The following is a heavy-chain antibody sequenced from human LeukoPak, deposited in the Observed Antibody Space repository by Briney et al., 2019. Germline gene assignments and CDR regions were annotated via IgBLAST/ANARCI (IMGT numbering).Heavy chain of an antibody. Sequence: GESLRISCKGSGYSFTSYWISWVRQMPGKGLEWMGRIEASDSYTNYSPSFQGHVTISADKSISTAYLQWSSLKASDTAMYYCARSPGGPIAAAGLNWFDPWGQGTLVTVSS. V-gene: IGHV5-10-1*01. CDR2: IEASDSYT. CDR1: GYSFTSYW. J-gene: IGHJ5*02. D-gene: IGHD6-13*01. CDR3: ARSPGGPIAAAGLNWFDP.